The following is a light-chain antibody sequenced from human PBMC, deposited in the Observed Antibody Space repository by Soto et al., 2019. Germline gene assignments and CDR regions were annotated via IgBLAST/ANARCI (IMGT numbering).Light chain of an antibody. CDR3: SSFTDGNNLV. J-gene: IGLJ1*01. Sequence: QSALTQSPSASVSPGQSVTISCTGTSSDIGGYNSVSWYQQHPGKAPKVMIYDVTKRPSGVPDRFSGSNSGNTASLTVSALQAQEEADSYCSSFTDGNNLVFGTGTKLTVL. V-gene: IGLV2-8*01. CDR1: SSDIGGYNS. CDR2: DVT.